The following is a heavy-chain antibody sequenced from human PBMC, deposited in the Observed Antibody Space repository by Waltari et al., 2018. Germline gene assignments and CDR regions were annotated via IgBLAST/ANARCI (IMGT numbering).Heavy chain of an antibody. J-gene: IGHJ4*02. CDR1: GFTFSRSW. V-gene: IGHV3-7*01. Sequence: EVQLVESGGGSVQPGGSLRLSCAASGFTFSRSWMSWVGQAPGKGVEGMANRKPDGSERYYVGSVKGRFTISRDNAKNSLYLQMDTLRAEDTAVYYCARDFNWGWDYWGQGTLVTVSS. D-gene: IGHD7-27*01. CDR2: RKPDGSER. CDR3: ARDFNWGWDY.